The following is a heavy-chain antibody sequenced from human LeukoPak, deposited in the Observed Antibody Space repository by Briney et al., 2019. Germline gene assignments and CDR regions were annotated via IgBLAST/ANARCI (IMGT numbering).Heavy chain of an antibody. D-gene: IGHD2-15*01. V-gene: IGHV4-39*07. CDR2: ICYSGST. CDR3: ARGEIGNCSGGSCLNWFDP. Sequence: SETLSLTCTVSGGSISRSSYYWGWIRQPPGKGLEWIGNICYSGSTYYNPSLKSRVTISVDTSKNQFSLKLSSVTAADTAVYYCARGEIGNCSGGSCLNWFDPWGQGTPVTVSS. J-gene: IGHJ5*02. CDR1: GGSISRSSYY.